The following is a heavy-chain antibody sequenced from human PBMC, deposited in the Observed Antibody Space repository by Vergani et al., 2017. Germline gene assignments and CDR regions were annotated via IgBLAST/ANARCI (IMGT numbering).Heavy chain of an antibody. Sequence: QVQLQQWGAGLLKPSETLSLTCAVYGGSFSGYYWSWIRQPPGKGLEWIGEINHSGSTNYNPSLKSRVTISVDTSKNQFSLKLSSVTAADTAVYYCARGYGGYKSLGFDYWGQGTLVTVSS. CDR2: INHSGST. V-gene: IGHV4-34*01. CDR3: ARGYGGYKSLGFDY. D-gene: IGHD4-17*01. J-gene: IGHJ4*02. CDR1: GGSFSGYY.